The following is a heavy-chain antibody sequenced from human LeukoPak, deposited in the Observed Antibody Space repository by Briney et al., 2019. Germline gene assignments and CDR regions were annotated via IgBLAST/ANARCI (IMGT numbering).Heavy chain of an antibody. V-gene: IGHV3-9*01. D-gene: IGHD3-10*01. J-gene: IGHJ3*02. CDR2: ISWNSGSI. CDR1: GFTFDDYA. CDR3: AKDSSSGGDAFDI. Sequence: GGSLRLSCAASGFTFDDYAMHWVRQAPGKGLEWVSGISWNSGSIGYADSVKGRFTISRDNAKNSLYLQMNSLRAEDTALYYCAKDSSSGGDAFDIWGQGTMVTVSS.